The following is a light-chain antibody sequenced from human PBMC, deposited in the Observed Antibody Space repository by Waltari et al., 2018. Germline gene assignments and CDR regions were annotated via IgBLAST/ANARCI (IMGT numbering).Light chain of an antibody. CDR2: KAN. CDR1: SGSPPTPSY. Sequence: QTVVTQEPSLSVSPGGTVTPTCRLSSGSPPTPSYAHWYQQPPGQAPRTLVYKANARSSGVPDRFAGSILGNTAALTITGAQADDESDYYCALYMGSGIWVFGGGTRLTVL. V-gene: IGLV8-61*01. CDR3: ALYMGSGIWV. J-gene: IGLJ3*02.